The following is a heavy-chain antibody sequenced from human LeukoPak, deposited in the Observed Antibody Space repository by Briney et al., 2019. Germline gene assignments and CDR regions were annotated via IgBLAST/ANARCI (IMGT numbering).Heavy chain of an antibody. CDR1: GGSISSTNW. CDR2: ISHSGST. CDR3: ARGYDSTTYYYYMDV. V-gene: IGHV4-4*02. J-gene: IGHJ6*03. D-gene: IGHD3-3*01. Sequence: SETLSLTCAVSGGSISSTNWWSWVRQPPGKGLEWIGEISHSGSTNYNPSLKSRVTISVDTSKNQFSLKLSSVTAADTAVYYCARGYDSTTYYYYMDVWGKGTTVTVSS.